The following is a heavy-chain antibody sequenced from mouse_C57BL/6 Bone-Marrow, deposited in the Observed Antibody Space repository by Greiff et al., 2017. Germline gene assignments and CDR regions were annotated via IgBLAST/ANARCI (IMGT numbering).Heavy chain of an antibody. V-gene: IGHV1-69*01. J-gene: IGHJ1*03. CDR3: ARDFFDV. CDR1: GYTFTNYW. CDR2: IDPSDSYT. Sequence: VQLQQPGAELVMPGASVKLSCKASGYTFTNYWMHWVKQRPGQGLEWIGEIDPSDSYTNYNQKFKGKSTLTVDKSSSTAYMQLSSLTSEDSAVYDCARDFFDVWGTGTTVTVSS.